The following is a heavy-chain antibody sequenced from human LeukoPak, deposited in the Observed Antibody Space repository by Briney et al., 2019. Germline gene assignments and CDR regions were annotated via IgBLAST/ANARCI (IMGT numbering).Heavy chain of an antibody. CDR2: ISAYNGNT. V-gene: IGHV1-18*01. D-gene: IGHD6-13*01. Sequence: ASVKVSCKASGYTFTSYGISWVRQAPGQGLEWMGWISAYNGNTNYAQKLQGRVTMTTDTSTSTAYMELRSLRSDDTAVYYCARHVTAAGPLYFDYWGQGTLVTVSS. CDR3: ARHVTAAGPLYFDY. J-gene: IGHJ4*02. CDR1: GYTFTSYG.